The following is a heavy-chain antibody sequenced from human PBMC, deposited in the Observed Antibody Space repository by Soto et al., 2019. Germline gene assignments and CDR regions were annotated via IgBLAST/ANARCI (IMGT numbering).Heavy chain of an antibody. J-gene: IGHJ6*02. CDR2: IYYSGST. D-gene: IGHD3-3*01. Sequence: QVQLQESGPGLVKPSETLSLTCTVSGGSISSYYWSWIRQPPGKGLEWIGYIYYSGSTNYNPSLKSRVTISVDTAKNQFALMLSSVTAADTAVYYCARGVSYYDFWSGYYIFYGLDVWGQGTTVTVSS. CDR3: ARGVSYYDFWSGYYIFYGLDV. CDR1: GGSISSYY. V-gene: IGHV4-59*01.